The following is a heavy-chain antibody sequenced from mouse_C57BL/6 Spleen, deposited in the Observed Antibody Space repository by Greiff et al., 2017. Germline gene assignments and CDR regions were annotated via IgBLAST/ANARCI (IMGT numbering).Heavy chain of an antibody. CDR2: IDPSDSET. V-gene: IGHV1-52*01. CDR3: ARGDGYSFAY. CDR1: GYTFTSYW. D-gene: IGHD2-3*01. Sequence: QVQLQQSGAELVRPGSSVKLSCKASGYTFTSYWMHWVKQRPIQGLEWIGNIDPSDSETHYNQKFKDKATLTVDKSSSTAYMQLSSLTSDDSAVYYCARGDGYSFAYWGQGTLVTVSA. J-gene: IGHJ3*01.